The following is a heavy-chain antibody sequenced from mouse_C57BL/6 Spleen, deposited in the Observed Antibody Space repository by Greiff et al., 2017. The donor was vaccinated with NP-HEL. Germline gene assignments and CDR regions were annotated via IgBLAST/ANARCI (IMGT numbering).Heavy chain of an antibody. CDR3: AREDSSGAWAMDY. D-gene: IGHD3-2*02. J-gene: IGHJ4*01. CDR1: GYTFTSYG. CDR2: IYPRSGNT. V-gene: IGHV1-81*01. Sequence: VKLMESGAELARPGASVKLSCKASGYTFTSYGISWVKQRTGQGLEWIGEIYPRSGNTYYNEKFKGKATLTADKSSSTAYMELRSLTSEDSAVYFCAREDSSGAWAMDYWGQGTSVTVSS.